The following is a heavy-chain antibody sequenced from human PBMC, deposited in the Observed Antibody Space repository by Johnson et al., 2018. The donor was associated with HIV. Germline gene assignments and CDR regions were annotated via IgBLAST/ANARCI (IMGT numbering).Heavy chain of an antibody. CDR3: ARVGATAAFDI. D-gene: IGHD1-26*01. Sequence: VQLVESGGRVVRPGGSLRLSCAASGFTFSSYAMTWVRQAPGKGLEWVSSISGSGGSTFYAASVKGRFTISRDNSKNTLYLQMNSLRAEDTAVYYCARVGATAAFDIWGQGTMVTVSS. CDR2: ISGSGGST. V-gene: IGHV3-23*04. J-gene: IGHJ3*02. CDR1: GFTFSSYA.